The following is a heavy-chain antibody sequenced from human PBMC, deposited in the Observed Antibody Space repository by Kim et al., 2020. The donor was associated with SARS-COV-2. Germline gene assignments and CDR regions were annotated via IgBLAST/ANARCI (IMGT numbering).Heavy chain of an antibody. Sequence: GSNKYYAASVKGRFTISRYNSKNTLYLQMNSLRAEDTAVYYCLANGYFQHWGQGTLVTVSS. V-gene: IGHV3-30*02. J-gene: IGHJ1*01. CDR3: LANGYFQH. CDR2: GSNK.